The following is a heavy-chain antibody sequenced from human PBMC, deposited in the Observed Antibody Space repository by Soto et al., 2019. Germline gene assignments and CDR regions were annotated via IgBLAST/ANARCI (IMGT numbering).Heavy chain of an antibody. V-gene: IGHV6-1*01. CDR2: TYYRSKLYN. CDR3: ARDSPYYESTDSYFDY. D-gene: IGHD3-16*01. Sequence: LSQTLSLTCAISVDSVSGDSAAWKLISQSPSRGLEWLGRTYYRSKLYNDYAVSVKSRINVTPDTSKNQFSMHLHSVTHEDTAVYSCARDSPYYESTDSYFDYWGQGTLVTVSS. J-gene: IGHJ4*02. CDR1: VDSVSGDSAA.